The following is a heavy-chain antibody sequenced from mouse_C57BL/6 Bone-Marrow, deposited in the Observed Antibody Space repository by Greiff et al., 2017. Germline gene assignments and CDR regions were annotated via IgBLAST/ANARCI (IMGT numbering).Heavy chain of an antibody. J-gene: IGHJ4*01. CDR3: ARRGDY. Sequence: EVMLVESGGGLVQPGGSLKLSCAASGFTFSDYYMYWVRQTPEKRLEWVAYISNGGGSTYYPDTVKGRFTISRDNAKNTLYLQMSRLKSEDTAMXYCARRGDYWGQGTSVTVSS. CDR2: ISNGGGST. V-gene: IGHV5-12*01. CDR1: GFTFSDYY.